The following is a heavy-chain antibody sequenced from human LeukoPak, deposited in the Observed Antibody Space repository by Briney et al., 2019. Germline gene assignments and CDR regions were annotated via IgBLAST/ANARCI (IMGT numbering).Heavy chain of an antibody. CDR1: GFSFSVYW. CDR2: IKTDGSIT. CDR3: ARGIVVVVAATSNWFDP. D-gene: IGHD2-15*01. Sequence: GGSLRLSCAASGFSFSVYWMHWVRQAPGKGPVWVSRIKTDGSITDYADSVKGRFTISRDNSKNTLYLQMKSLRPEDTAIYYCARGIVVVVAATSNWFDPWGQGTLVTVSS. J-gene: IGHJ5*02. V-gene: IGHV3-74*01.